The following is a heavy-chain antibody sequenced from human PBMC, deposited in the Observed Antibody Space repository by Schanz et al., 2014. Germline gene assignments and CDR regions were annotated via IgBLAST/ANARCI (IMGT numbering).Heavy chain of an antibody. V-gene: IGHV3-66*01. CDR2: IYTDGST. CDR1: GFTFSTYA. Sequence: EVQLLESGGALVQPGGSLRLSCSASGFTFSTYAMSWARQTPGKGLQWVSIIYTDGSTYYADSVRDRFTISRDNSKNMLYLQINNLRAEDTAVYYCARGTDTAMEHRPFDYWGQGTLVTVSS. CDR3: ARGTDTAMEHRPFDY. J-gene: IGHJ4*02. D-gene: IGHD5-18*01.